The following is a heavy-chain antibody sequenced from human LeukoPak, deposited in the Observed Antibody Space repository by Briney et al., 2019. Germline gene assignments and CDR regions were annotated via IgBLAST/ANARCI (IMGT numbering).Heavy chain of an antibody. J-gene: IGHJ5*02. D-gene: IGHD6-19*01. CDR1: GFTFSSYW. CDR2: IKQDGSEK. CDR3: ARGSSGWYLSWFDP. Sequence: GGSLRLSCAASGFTFSSYWMSWVPQAPGKGLEWVANIKQDGSEKYYVDSVKGRFTISRDNAKNSLYLQMNSLRAEDTAVYYCARGSSGWYLSWFDPWGQGTLVTVSS. V-gene: IGHV3-7*01.